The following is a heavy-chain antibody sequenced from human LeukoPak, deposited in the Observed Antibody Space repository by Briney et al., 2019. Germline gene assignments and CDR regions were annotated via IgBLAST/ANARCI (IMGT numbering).Heavy chain of an antibody. CDR3: ARGDGYCSSTSCLLHFDY. CDR1: GGSISSGDYY. CDR2: VYYSGST. D-gene: IGHD2-2*01. V-gene: IGHV4-61*08. J-gene: IGHJ4*02. Sequence: ASQTLSLTCTVSGGSISSGDYYWSWIRQPPGKGLEWIGYVYYSGSTNYNPSLKSRVTISVDTSKNQFSLKLSSVTAADTAVYYCARGDGYCSSTSCLLHFDYWGQGTLVTVSS.